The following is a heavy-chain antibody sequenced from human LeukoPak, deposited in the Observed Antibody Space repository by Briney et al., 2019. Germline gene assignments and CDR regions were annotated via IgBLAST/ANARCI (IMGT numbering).Heavy chain of an antibody. CDR3: SCEDSSYSNTLDY. V-gene: IGHV4-39*01. D-gene: IGHD4-11*01. CDR1: GGSISSSSYY. CDR2: IYYSGST. J-gene: IGHJ4*02. Sequence: PSETLSLTCTVSGGSISSSSYYWGWIRQPPGKGLEWIGSIYYSGSTYYNPSLKSRVTISVDTSKNQFSLKLSSVTAADTAVYYCSCEDSSYSNTLDYWGQGTLVTVSS.